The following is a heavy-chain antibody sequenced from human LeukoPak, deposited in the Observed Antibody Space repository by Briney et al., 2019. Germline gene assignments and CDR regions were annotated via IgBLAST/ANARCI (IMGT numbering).Heavy chain of an antibody. D-gene: IGHD3-3*02. CDR1: GFTFTNAR. V-gene: IGHV3-15*01. Sequence: GGSLRLSCAASGFTFTNARMGWVRQAPGKGLEWVGLTKSKIDGGTTEYAAPVKGRVTISSYDSKHTLYLQMNSLKSEDTDVYYCTTGYGHSDFDYWGQGTLVSVSS. J-gene: IGHJ4*02. CDR2: TKSKIDGGTT. CDR3: TTGYGHSDFDY.